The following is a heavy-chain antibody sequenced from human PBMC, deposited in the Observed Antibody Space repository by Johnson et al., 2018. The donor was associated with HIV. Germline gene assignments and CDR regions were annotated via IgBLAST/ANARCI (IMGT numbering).Heavy chain of an antibody. V-gene: IGHV3-72*01. CDR2: SKNKANSYST. CDR3: VRDSSGYSGFDI. J-gene: IGHJ3*02. D-gene: IGHD3-22*01. Sequence: VHLVESGGGLVQPGGSLRLSCAASGFTFSDHYLDWVRQAPGKGLEWVGRSKNKANSYSTEYAASVKGRFTISRDDSKNSLYLQMNSLRSEDTAVYYCVRDSSGYSGFDIWGQGTMVTVSS. CDR1: GFTFSDHY.